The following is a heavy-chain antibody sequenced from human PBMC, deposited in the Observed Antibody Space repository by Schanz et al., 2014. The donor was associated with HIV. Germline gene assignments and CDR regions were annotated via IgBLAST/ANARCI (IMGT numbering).Heavy chain of an antibody. CDR3: AGRGVILNAVDV. CDR2: MYYSGST. V-gene: IGHV4-30-4*01. CDR1: GGSISSGDYY. D-gene: IGHD2-21*01. Sequence: QVQLQESGPGLVKSSQTLSLTCTVSGGSISSGDYYWSWIRQPPGKGLEWIGYMYYSGSTYYNPSLKSRVTISVDTSKNQFSLKLSSVTAADTAVYYCAGRGVILNAVDVWGQGTMVTVSS. J-gene: IGHJ3*01.